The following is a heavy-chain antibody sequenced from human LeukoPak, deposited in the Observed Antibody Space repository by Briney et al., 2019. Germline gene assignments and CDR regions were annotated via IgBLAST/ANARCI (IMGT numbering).Heavy chain of an antibody. D-gene: IGHD3-22*01. J-gene: IGHJ4*02. V-gene: IGHV3-23*01. CDR2: ISDSGGTR. Sequence: HPGGSLRLSCAASGFTFSSYAMSWVRQAPGKGLEWVSVISDSGGTRYYADSVKGRFTISGDNSKNTLYLQMNSLRAEDTAVYYCARRDSSGSHYFDFWGQGTLVTVSS. CDR3: ARRDSSGSHYFDF. CDR1: GFTFSSYA.